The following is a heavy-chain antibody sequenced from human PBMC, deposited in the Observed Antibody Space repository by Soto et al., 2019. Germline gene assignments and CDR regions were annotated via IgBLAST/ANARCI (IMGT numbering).Heavy chain of an antibody. J-gene: IGHJ6*02. V-gene: IGHV3-23*01. CDR1: GFTFSTHA. CDR3: AKDPPWTVGPLAMDV. D-gene: IGHD3-3*01. Sequence: PGGSLRLSCVASGFTFSTHAMSWVRQAPGKGPEWVSTFSGSGGNIYYAESVKGRLTISRDDSKNTLYLHMNSLRVEDTAVYYCAKDPPWTVGPLAMDVWGQGTTVTVSS. CDR2: FSGSGGNI.